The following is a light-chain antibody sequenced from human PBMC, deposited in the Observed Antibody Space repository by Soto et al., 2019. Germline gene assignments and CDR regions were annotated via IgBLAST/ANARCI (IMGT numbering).Light chain of an antibody. CDR2: GNS. J-gene: IGLJ3*02. CDR3: QSYDNSLSGSWV. CDR1: RSNIGSHP. V-gene: IGLV1-44*01. Sequence: QSVLTQPPSASGTPGQRVTVSCSGSRSNIGSHPVHWYQQLPGTAPKLLIYGNSNRPSGVPDRFSGSKSGTSASLAINGLQAEDEAHYYCQSYDNSLSGSWVFGGGTKLTVL.